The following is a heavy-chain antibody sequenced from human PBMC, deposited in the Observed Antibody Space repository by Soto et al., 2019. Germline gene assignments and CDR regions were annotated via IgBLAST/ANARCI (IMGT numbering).Heavy chain of an antibody. Sequence: ASVKVSCKASGYTFTSYAMHWVRQAPGQRLEWMGWINAGNGNTKYSQKFQGRVTITRDTSASTAYMELSSLRSEDTAVYYCARLYISSSSHLYYMDVWGKGTTVTVSS. CDR3: ARLYISSSSHLYYMDV. D-gene: IGHD6-13*01. J-gene: IGHJ6*03. CDR1: GYTFTSYA. V-gene: IGHV1-3*01. CDR2: INAGNGNT.